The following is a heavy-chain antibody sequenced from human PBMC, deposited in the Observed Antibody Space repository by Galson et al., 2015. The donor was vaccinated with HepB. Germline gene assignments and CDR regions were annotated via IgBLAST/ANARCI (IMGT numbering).Heavy chain of an antibody. Sequence: SLRLSCAVSGFTFSGYSMNWVRQAPGKGLEWVSSISSSSGYIYYADSVKGRFTISRDNAKNSLYLQMNSLKAEDTAVYYCARKWYSSSWDTERYFDNWGQGTLVTVSS. CDR1: GFTFSGYS. CDR3: ARKWYSSSWDTERYFDN. J-gene: IGHJ4*02. CDR2: ISSSSGYI. D-gene: IGHD6-13*01. V-gene: IGHV3-21*01.